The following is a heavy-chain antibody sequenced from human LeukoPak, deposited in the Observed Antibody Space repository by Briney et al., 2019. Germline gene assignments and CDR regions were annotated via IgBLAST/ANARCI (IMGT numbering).Heavy chain of an antibody. CDR3: ARISRYYGSGSYSHFDY. Sequence: SGPTLLNPTQTLTLTCTFSGFSLSTSGMCVSWIRQPPGKALEWLALIDWDDDKYYSTSLKTRLTISKDTSKNQVVLTMTNMDPVDTATYYCARISRYYGSGSYSHFDYWGQGTLVTVSS. J-gene: IGHJ4*02. V-gene: IGHV2-70*01. D-gene: IGHD3-10*01. CDR2: IDWDDDK. CDR1: GFSLSTSGMC.